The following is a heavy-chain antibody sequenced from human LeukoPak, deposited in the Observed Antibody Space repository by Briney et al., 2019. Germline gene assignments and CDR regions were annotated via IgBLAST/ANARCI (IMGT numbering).Heavy chain of an antibody. Sequence: SETLSLTCTVSGGSISSGSYYWSWIRQPAGKGLEWIGRFYTSGSTNYNPSLKSRVTISVDTSKNQFSLTLNSVTAADTAVYYCARGRDGYNFLNRGEYYYFDYWGQGTLVTVSS. J-gene: IGHJ4*02. CDR3: ARGRDGYNFLNRGEYYYFDY. D-gene: IGHD5-24*01. V-gene: IGHV4-61*02. CDR2: FYTSGST. CDR1: GGSISSGSYY.